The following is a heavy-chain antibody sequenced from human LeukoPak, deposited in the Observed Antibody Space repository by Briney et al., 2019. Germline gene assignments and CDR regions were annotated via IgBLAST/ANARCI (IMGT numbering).Heavy chain of an antibody. J-gene: IGHJ6*03. CDR2: INPNSGGT. CDR3: ARDATGYDILTGYPYYYMDV. V-gene: IGHV1-2*02. D-gene: IGHD3-9*01. Sequence: ASVKVSCKASGYTFTGYYMHWVRQAPGQGLEWMGWINPNSGGTNYAQKFQGRVTMTRDTSISTAYMELSSLRSEDMAVYYCARDATGYDILTGYPYYYMDVWGKGTTVTVSS. CDR1: GYTFTGYY.